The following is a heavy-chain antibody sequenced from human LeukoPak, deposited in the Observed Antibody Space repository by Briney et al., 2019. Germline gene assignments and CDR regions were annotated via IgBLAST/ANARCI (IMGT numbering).Heavy chain of an antibody. J-gene: IGHJ4*02. CDR1: GYTVTSYG. V-gene: IGHV1-18*01. CDR3: ARGPPFVDTAMLDY. Sequence: GASVKVSCKASGYTVTSYGISWVRQAPGQGLEWMGWISAYNGNTNYAQKLQGRVTMTTDTSTSTAYMELRSLRSDDTAVYYCARGPPFVDTAMLDYWGQGTLVTVSS. D-gene: IGHD5-18*01. CDR2: ISAYNGNT.